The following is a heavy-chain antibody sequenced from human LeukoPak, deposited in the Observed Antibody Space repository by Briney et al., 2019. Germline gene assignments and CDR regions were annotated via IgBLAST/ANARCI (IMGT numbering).Heavy chain of an antibody. CDR2: IYSSGST. CDR1: GASVSGSPYY. Sequence: PSETLSLTCTVSGASVSGSPYYWGWIRQPPGKGLEWIGSIYSSGSTYYNASLQSRVTISVDTSKNQFSLKLSSVTAADTAVYYCARRGSSWYLEAVDYWGQGTLVTVSS. D-gene: IGHD6-13*01. V-gene: IGHV4-39*01. J-gene: IGHJ4*02. CDR3: ARRGSSWYLEAVDY.